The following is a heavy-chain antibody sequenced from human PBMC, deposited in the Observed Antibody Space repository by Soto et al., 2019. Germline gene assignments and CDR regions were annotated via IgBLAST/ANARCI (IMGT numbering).Heavy chain of an antibody. J-gene: IGHJ4*02. Sequence: QVQLVQSGAEVKKPGSSVKVSCKASGDTFNFYTINWVRQAPGLGLEWMGRFNPILSFSNSALKFQGRVTLTAEKSTRTPYMVPSSLRPEDTAIYYCATRFGSGSRAFDYWGQGHLVTVSS. CDR3: ATRFGSGSRAFDY. V-gene: IGHV1-69*02. CDR2: FNPILSFS. D-gene: IGHD3-10*01. CDR1: GDTFNFYT.